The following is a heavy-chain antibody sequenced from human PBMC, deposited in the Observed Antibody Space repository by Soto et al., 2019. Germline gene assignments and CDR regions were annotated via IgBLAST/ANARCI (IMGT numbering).Heavy chain of an antibody. CDR3: ARGLYYDILTGSKGFDY. J-gene: IGHJ4*02. CDR2: IYHSGST. D-gene: IGHD3-9*01. CDR1: GGSISSGGDS. Sequence: SETLSLTCAVSGGSISSGGDSWSWIRQPPGKGLEWIGYIYHSGSTNYNPSLKSRVTISEDTSKNQFSLKLTSVTAADTAVYYCARGLYYDILTGSKGFDYWGQGTLVTVSS. V-gene: IGHV4-30-2*01.